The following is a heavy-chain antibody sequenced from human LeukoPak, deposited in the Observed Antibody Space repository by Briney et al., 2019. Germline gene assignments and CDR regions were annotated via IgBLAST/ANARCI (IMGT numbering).Heavy chain of an antibody. V-gene: IGHV1-2*02. CDR2: INPNSGGT. D-gene: IGHD6-13*01. CDR1: GYTFTGYY. CDR3: ARAPGIAAAGGAFDI. Sequence: ASVTVSCKASGYTFTGYYMHWVRQAPGQGLEWMGWINPNSGGTNYAQKFQGRVTMTRDTSISTAYMELSRLRSDDTAVYYCARAPGIAAAGGAFDIWGQGTMVTVSS. J-gene: IGHJ3*02.